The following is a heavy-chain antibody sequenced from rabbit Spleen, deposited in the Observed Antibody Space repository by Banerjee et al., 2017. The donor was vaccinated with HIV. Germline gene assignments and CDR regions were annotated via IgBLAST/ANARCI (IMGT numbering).Heavy chain of an antibody. CDR1: GFSFSRGYV. J-gene: IGHJ6*01. CDR3: ARETFSSFSSCGIDL. Sequence: QEQLVESGGGLVKPEGTLTLTCTASGFSFSRGYVMCWVRQAPGKGLEWIACIYAGSSGRTSFASWSTGRFSISKTSSTTVTLQMTRLPAADTAAYFCARETFSSFSSCGIDLWGQGTLVTVS. V-gene: IGHV1S45*01. D-gene: IGHD8-1*01. CDR2: IYAGSSGRT.